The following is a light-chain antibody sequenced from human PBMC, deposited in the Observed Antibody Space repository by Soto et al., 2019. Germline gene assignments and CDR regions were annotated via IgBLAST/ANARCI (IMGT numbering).Light chain of an antibody. J-gene: IGKJ4*01. V-gene: IGKV1D-16*01. CDR1: QDISTW. CDR2: TAS. CDR3: QQYNTFLS. Sequence: DIQMTQSPSSLYASVGDRVTISCRASQDISTWVAWYQQKPGKAPKSLMYTASSLHSGVPSRFSGSGSGTEFTLTISSLQPDDFATYYCQQYNTFLSFGGGTK.